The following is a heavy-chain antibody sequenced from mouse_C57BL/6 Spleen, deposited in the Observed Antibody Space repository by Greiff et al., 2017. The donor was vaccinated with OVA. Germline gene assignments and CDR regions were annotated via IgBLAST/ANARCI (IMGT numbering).Heavy chain of an antibody. CDR1: GYTFTSYW. CDR2: IHPNSGST. D-gene: IGHD1-1*01. Sequence: QVQLQQPGAELVKPGASVKLSCKASGYTFTSYWMHWVKQRPGQGLEWIGMIHPNSGSTNYNEKFKSKATLTVDKSSSTAYMQLSSLTSEDSAVYYCARGNYYYGSSVPFWYFDVWGTGTTVTVSS. CDR3: ARGNYYYGSSVPFWYFDV. J-gene: IGHJ1*03. V-gene: IGHV1-64*01.